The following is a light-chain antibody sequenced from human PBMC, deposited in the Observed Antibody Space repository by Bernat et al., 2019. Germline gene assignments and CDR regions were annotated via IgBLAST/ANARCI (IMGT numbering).Light chain of an antibody. CDR1: QSVSNTY. J-gene: IGKJ5*01. CDR3: QQYGSTPPT. V-gene: IGKV3-20*01. CDR2: GAS. Sequence: EIVLTQSPGTLSLSPGQRATLSCRASQSVSNTYLAWYRQKPGQAPRLLISGASSRASGVPDRLTAGGSGTVFTLTIDRLEPEDFAVYYCQQYGSTPPTFGQGTRLEIK.